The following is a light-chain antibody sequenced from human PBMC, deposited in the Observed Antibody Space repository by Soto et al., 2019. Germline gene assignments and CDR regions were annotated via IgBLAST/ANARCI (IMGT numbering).Light chain of an antibody. V-gene: IGLV2-14*01. CDR2: EVS. J-gene: IGLJ1*01. CDR3: SSYTSSSTLYV. CDR1: SSDVGGYNY. Sequence: QSALTQPASLSGSPGQSITISGTGTSSDVGGYNYVSWYQQHPGKAPKLMIYEVSNRPSGVSNRFSGSKSGNTASLTSSGLQAEDEADYYCSSYTSSSTLYVFGTGTKLTVL.